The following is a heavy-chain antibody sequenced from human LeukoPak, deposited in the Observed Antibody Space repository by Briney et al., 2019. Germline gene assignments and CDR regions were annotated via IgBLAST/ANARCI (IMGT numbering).Heavy chain of an antibody. CDR2: IFYRGGT. J-gene: IGHJ5*02. Sequence: GSLRLSCAASGFTFSSYSMNWVRQAPGKGLEWIGEIFYRGGTNYNPSLKSRVTISVDKSKNRFSLKLSSVTAADTAVYYCARGYFLLAATTGFDPWGQGTLVTVSS. CDR1: GFTFSSYS. D-gene: IGHD1-26*01. CDR3: ARGYFLLAATTGFDP. V-gene: IGHV4-4*02.